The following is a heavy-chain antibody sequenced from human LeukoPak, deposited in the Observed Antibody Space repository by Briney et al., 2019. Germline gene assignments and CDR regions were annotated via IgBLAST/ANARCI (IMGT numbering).Heavy chain of an antibody. J-gene: IGHJ4*02. CDR2: IYYSGST. Sequence: SETLSLTCAVYGGSFSGYYWSWIRQHPGKGLEWIGYIYYSGSTYYNPSLKSRVTISVDTSKNQFSLKLSSVTAADTAVYYCARDRTGDWNLDYWGQGTLVTVSS. CDR1: GGSFSGYY. V-gene: IGHV4-31*11. D-gene: IGHD7-27*01. CDR3: ARDRTGDWNLDY.